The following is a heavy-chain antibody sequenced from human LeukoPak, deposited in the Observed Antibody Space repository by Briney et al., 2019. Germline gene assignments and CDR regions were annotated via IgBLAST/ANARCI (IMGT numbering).Heavy chain of an antibody. Sequence: GGSLRLSCAASGFSFSPYWMSWVRQGPGKGLDWVASINPDGSGTSYVDSVKGRFTISRDNAQNSLYLQMDSLSAEDTAVYYCARLFGGVTTFDYWGQGTLVTVSS. D-gene: IGHD4-17*01. CDR1: GFSFSPYW. J-gene: IGHJ4*02. V-gene: IGHV3-7*01. CDR2: INPDGSGT. CDR3: ARLFGGVTTFDY.